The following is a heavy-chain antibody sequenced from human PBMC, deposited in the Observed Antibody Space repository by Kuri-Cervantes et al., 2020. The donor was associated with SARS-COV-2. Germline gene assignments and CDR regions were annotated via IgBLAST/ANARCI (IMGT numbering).Heavy chain of an antibody. D-gene: IGHD7-27*01. CDR3: ARATGVDLDH. Sequence: LSLTCAASGFTFSSYSMNWVRQAPGKGLEWVSVIYSDGRTYYADSVKGRFAISRDDSENTLYLQMNGLRAEDTAMYYCARATGVDLDHWGQGTLVTVSS. V-gene: IGHV3-53*01. J-gene: IGHJ4*02. CDR2: IYSDGRT. CDR1: GFTFSSYS.